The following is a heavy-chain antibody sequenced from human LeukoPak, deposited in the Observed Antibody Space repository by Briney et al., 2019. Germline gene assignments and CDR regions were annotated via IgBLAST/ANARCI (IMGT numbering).Heavy chain of an antibody. J-gene: IGHJ4*02. V-gene: IGHV3-30*02. Sequence: GGSLRLSCVAPGFTFSSYGMHWVRQAPGKGLEWVAFTQYDGINKYYADSVKGRFTISRDNSKNTLYLQMNSLRVEDTAVYYCAKDPSVVAVHFDYWGQGTLVTVSS. CDR1: GFTFSSYG. CDR2: TQYDGINK. CDR3: AKDPSVVAVHFDY. D-gene: IGHD2-15*01.